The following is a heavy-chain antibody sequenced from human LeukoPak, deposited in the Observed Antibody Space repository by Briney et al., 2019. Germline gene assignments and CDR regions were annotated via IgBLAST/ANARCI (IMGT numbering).Heavy chain of an antibody. CDR3: ASLIRLFNY. CDR1: GFTFSDYE. V-gene: IGHV3-48*03. CDR2: ISSSGTTI. J-gene: IGHJ4*02. Sequence: PGGSLRLSCAASGFTFSDYEMNWVRQTPEKGLEWVSYISSSGTTIYYADSVRGRFTISRDNAKKSLYLQIHSLRADDTAVYYCASLIRLFNYWGQGTLVTASS. D-gene: IGHD3-16*01.